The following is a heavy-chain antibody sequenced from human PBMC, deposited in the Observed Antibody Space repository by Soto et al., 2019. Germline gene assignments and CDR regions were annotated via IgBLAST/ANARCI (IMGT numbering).Heavy chain of an antibody. CDR3: AREYSSGWSKD. D-gene: IGHD6-19*01. Sequence: GASVKVSCKASGYTFTSYGISWVRQAPGQGLEWVGWISAYSGNTGYAQKFQGRVTMTRNTSISTAYMELSSLGSEDTAVYYCAREYSSGWSKDWGQGTLVTVSS. CDR2: ISAYSGNT. J-gene: IGHJ4*02. CDR1: GYTFTSYG. V-gene: IGHV1-8*02.